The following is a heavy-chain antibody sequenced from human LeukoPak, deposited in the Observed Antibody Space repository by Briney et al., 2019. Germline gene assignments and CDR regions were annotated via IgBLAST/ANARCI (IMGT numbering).Heavy chain of an antibody. CDR3: AKDGLYYYDSSGYYQPDYYYYYGMDV. V-gene: IGHV3-30*18. CDR1: GFTFSSYG. J-gene: IGHJ6*02. CDR2: ISYDGSNK. Sequence: GRSLRLSCAASGFTFSSYGMHWVRQAPGKGLEWVAVISYDGSNKYYADSVKGRFTISRDNSKNTLYLQMNSLRAEDTAVYYCAKDGLYYYDSSGYYQPDYYYYYGMDVWGQGTTVTVSS. D-gene: IGHD3-22*01.